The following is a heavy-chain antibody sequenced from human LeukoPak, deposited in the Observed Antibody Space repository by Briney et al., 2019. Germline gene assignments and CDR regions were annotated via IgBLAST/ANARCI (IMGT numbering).Heavy chain of an antibody. V-gene: IGHV3-64*01. CDR3: AKDLYGDYVGDY. Sequence: GSLRLSCAASGFTFSSYAMHWVRQAPGKGLEYVSAISSNGGSTYYANSVKGRFTISRDNSKNTLYLQMNSLRAEDTAVYYCAKDLYGDYVGDYWGQGTLVTVSS. CDR2: ISSNGGST. J-gene: IGHJ4*02. CDR1: GFTFSSYA. D-gene: IGHD4-17*01.